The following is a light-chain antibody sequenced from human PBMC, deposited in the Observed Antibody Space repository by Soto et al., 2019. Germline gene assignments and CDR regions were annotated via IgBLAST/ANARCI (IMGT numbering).Light chain of an antibody. CDR2: AAS. Sequence: VLTQSPATLSLSPGESATLSCRASQSVGNNLAWYQQKSGQAPRLLIYAASDRATGVPARFSGRMSGTDFTLTISSLEHEDFATYFCQQRSRWPRGTFGRGTKLE. V-gene: IGKV3-11*01. CDR1: QSVGNN. J-gene: IGKJ2*02. CDR3: QQRSRWPRGT.